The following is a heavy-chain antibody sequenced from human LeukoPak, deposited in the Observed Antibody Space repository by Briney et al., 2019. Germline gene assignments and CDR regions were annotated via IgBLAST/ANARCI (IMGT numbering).Heavy chain of an antibody. J-gene: IGHJ4*02. CDR3: TRDLWDYYYDSSVPETFDY. V-gene: IGHV3-73*01. CDR1: GFTFSGSA. CDR2: IRSKANSYAT. D-gene: IGHD3-22*01. Sequence: GGSLRLSCAASGFTFSGSAMHWVRQASGKGLEWVGRIRSKANSYATAYAASVKGRFTISRDDSKNTAYLQMNSLKTEDTAVYYCTRDLWDYYYDSSVPETFDYWGQGTLVTVSS.